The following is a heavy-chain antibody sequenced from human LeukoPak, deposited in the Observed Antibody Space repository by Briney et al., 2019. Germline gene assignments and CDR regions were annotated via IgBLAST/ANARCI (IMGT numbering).Heavy chain of an antibody. D-gene: IGHD5-18*01. CDR2: IHKDGSER. CDR3: ARRATSERGHSYGLDY. J-gene: IGHJ4*02. Sequence: GGSLRLSCAASGFIFSDYWMRWVRQAPGKGLEWVASIHKDGSERWYVDSVKGRVTISRDNAKNSLYLQMNSLRAEDTAVYYCARRATSERGHSYGLDYWGQGTLVTVSS. V-gene: IGHV3-7*01. CDR1: GFIFSDYW.